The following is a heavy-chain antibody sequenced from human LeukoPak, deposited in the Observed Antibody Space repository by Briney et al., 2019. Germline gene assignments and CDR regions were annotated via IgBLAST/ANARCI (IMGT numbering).Heavy chain of an antibody. J-gene: IGHJ6*02. CDR3: ARDKDDILTGYSLNYYYYYGMDV. V-gene: IGHV1-2*06. Sequence: ASVKVSCKASGYTFTGYYMHWVRQAPGQGLEWMGRINPNSGGTNYAQKFQGRVTMTRDTSISTAYMELSRLRSDDTAVYYCARDKDDILTGYSLNYYYYYGMDVWGQGTTVTVSS. CDR1: GYTFTGYY. D-gene: IGHD3-9*01. CDR2: INPNSGGT.